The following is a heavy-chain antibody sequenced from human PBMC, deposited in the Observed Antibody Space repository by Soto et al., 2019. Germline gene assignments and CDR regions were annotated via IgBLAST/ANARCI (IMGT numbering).Heavy chain of an antibody. CDR2: ISYDGSNK. CDR1: GFTFGSYG. D-gene: IGHD2-8*02. Sequence: GGSLRLSCAASGFTFGSYGMHWVRQAPGKGLEWVAVISYDGSNKYYADSVRGRFTISRDNSNNMLYLQMNSLRAEDTAVYYCANIRNVVYAHNAYWGEGTLVTVSS. CDR3: ANIRNVVYAHNAY. J-gene: IGHJ4*02. V-gene: IGHV3-30*18.